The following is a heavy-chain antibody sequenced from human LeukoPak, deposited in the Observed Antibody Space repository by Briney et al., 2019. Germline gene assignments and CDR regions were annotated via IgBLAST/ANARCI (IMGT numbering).Heavy chain of an antibody. J-gene: IGHJ5*02. CDR1: DGSISSSSYY. V-gene: IGHV4-39*01. D-gene: IGHD6-6*01. CDR3: ARLPGGAARMWFDP. Sequence: SETLSLTCTVSDGSISSSSYYWGWIRQPPGKGLEWIGSIYYSGSTYYNPSLKSRVTISVDTSKNQFSLKLSSVTAADTAVYYCARLPGGAARMWFDPWGQGTLVTVSS. CDR2: IYYSGST.